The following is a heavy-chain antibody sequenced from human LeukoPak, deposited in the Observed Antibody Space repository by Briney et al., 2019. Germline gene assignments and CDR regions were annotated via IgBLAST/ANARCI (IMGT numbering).Heavy chain of an antibody. Sequence: GGSLRLSCAASGFTFSSYAMSWVRQAPGKGLEWVSAISGSGGSTYYADSVKGRFTISRDNSKNTLYLQMNSLRAEDTAVCYCAKPPYYYDSSGRTPLYYFDYWGQGTLVIVSS. J-gene: IGHJ4*02. CDR1: GFTFSSYA. CDR3: AKPPYYYDSSGRTPLYYFDY. D-gene: IGHD3-22*01. V-gene: IGHV3-23*01. CDR2: ISGSGGST.